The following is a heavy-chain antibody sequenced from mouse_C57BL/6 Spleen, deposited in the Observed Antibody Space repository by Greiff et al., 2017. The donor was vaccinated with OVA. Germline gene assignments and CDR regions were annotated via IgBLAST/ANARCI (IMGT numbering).Heavy chain of an antibody. CDR1: GFTFSSYG. J-gene: IGHJ1*03. CDR3: ARPPYYYGSSHWYFDV. V-gene: IGHV5-6*01. D-gene: IGHD1-1*01. Sequence: EVHLVESGGDLVKPGGSLKLSCAASGFTFSSYGMSWVRQTPDKRLEWVATISSGGSYTYYPDSVKGRFTISRDNAKNTLYLQMSSLKSEDTAMYYCARPPYYYGSSHWYFDVWGTGTTVTVSS. CDR2: ISSGGSYT.